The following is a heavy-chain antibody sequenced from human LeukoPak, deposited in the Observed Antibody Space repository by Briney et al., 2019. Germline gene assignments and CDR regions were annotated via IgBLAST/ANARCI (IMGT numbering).Heavy chain of an antibody. J-gene: IGHJ4*02. D-gene: IGHD4-23*01. Sequence: ASVKVSCKASGGTSNTYAISWVRQAPGQGLEWMGEVIPRFGSANYAQKFQGRVTITADESTSTAYMELSSLRSEDTAVYYCARHQVSPRKRVTRRGTGDFDYWGQGTLVTVSS. CDR3: ARHQVSPRKRVTRRGTGDFDY. V-gene: IGHV1-69*13. CDR1: GGTSNTYA. CDR2: VIPRFGSA.